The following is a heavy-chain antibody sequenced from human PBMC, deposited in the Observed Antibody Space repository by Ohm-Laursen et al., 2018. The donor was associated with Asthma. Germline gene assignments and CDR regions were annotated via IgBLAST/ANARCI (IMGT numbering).Heavy chain of an antibody. CDR2: IYWDCDK. Sequence: TQTLTLTCTFYGFSLTTGGVGVAWIRQPPGQPLEWLALIYWDCDKRYSPSLQSRLTITRDTSKNQVVLTMTNMDPVDTATYYCARAGQVSISDYFYYWGQGTLVTVSS. D-gene: IGHD2-8*01. CDR3: ARAGQVSISDYFYY. J-gene: IGHJ4*02. CDR1: GFSLTTGGVG. V-gene: IGHV2-5*02.